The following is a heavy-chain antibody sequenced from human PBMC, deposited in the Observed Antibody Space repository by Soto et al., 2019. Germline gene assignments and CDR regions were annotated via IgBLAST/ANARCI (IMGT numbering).Heavy chain of an antibody. CDR3: ARVVPGAEAWFGP. CDR1: GGTLSSYA. V-gene: IGHV1-18*01. CDR2: ISLYSDGR. D-gene: IGHD2-2*01. Sequence: ASVKVSCKADGGTLSSYAISWERQAPGQPREWLGWISLYSDGRNYAQKFQGRVSMTTDTSTTTAYMELRSLRSDDTAVYYCARVVPGAEAWFGPWGQGTLVTVSS. J-gene: IGHJ5*02.